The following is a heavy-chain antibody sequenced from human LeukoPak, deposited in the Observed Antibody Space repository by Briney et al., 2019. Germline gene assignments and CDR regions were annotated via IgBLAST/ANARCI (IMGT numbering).Heavy chain of an antibody. CDR3: ARDPEGTTTPES. V-gene: IGHV3-7*01. CDR2: IKQDGSDK. CDR1: GFTFSNYW. D-gene: IGHD1-7*01. J-gene: IGHJ4*02. Sequence: GGSLRLSCAASGFTFSNYWMNWVRRAPGRGLEWVATIKQDGSDKYYVDSVKGRFTISRDNAKNSLYLQMNSLRAEDTAVYFCARDPEGTTTPESWGQGTLVTVSS.